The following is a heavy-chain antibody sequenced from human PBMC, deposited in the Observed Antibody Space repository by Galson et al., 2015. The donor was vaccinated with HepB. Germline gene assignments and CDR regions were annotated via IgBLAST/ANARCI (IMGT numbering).Heavy chain of an antibody. Sequence: SVKVSCKASGYTFTSYGISWVRQAPGQGLEWMGWISAYNGNTNYAQRLQGRIAMTTDTSTSTAYMELRSLRSDDTAVYYCARGVRYYDSSGEDYWGQGTLVTVSS. CDR3: ARGVRYYDSSGEDY. J-gene: IGHJ4*02. D-gene: IGHD3-22*01. CDR2: ISAYNGNT. V-gene: IGHV1-18*04. CDR1: GYTFTSYG.